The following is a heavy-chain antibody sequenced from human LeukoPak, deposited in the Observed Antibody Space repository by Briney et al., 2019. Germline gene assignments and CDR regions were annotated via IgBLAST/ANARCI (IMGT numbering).Heavy chain of an antibody. Sequence: PSETLSLTCTVSGGSISSNSYYCGWIRQPPGKGLEWIGSIYYSGSTYYNPSLKSRVTISVDTSKNQFSLKLSSVTAADTAVYYCARNRYYYGSGNYGVPNWFDPWGQGTLVTVSS. V-gene: IGHV4-39*01. D-gene: IGHD3-10*01. J-gene: IGHJ5*02. CDR2: IYYSGST. CDR1: GGSISSNSYY. CDR3: ARNRYYYGSGNYGVPNWFDP.